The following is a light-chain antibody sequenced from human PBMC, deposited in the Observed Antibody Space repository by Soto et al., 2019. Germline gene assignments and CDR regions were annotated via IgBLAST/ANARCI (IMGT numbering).Light chain of an antibody. V-gene: IGKV3-11*01. CDR2: DAS. CDR1: QSVSSY. CDR3: QQRSNWPPT. J-gene: IGKJ3*01. Sequence: EIVVTQSPATLSLSPGERATLSCRARQSVSSYLAWYQQKPGQAPRLLIYDASNRATGIPARFSGSGSGTDFTLTISSLEPEDFAVYSCQQRSNWPPTFGPGTKVDIK.